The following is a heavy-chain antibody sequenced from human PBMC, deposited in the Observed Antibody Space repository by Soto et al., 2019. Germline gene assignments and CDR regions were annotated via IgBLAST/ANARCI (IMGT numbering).Heavy chain of an antibody. Sequence: SETLSLTCTVSGGSIRSSSYYWGWIRQTPGKGLEWIGSIYYSGSTYYNPSLKSRVTISVDTSKNQFSLKLSSVTAADTAVYYCARPQKGYCSGGSCYSLTYDAFDIWGQGTMVTVSS. J-gene: IGHJ3*02. CDR1: GGSIRSSSYY. V-gene: IGHV4-39*01. CDR2: IYYSGST. CDR3: ARPQKGYCSGGSCYSLTYDAFDI. D-gene: IGHD2-15*01.